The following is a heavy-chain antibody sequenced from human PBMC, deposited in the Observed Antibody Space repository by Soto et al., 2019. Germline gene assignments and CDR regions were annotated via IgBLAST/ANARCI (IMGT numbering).Heavy chain of an antibody. CDR2: ISYDGSNK. Sequence: GGSLRLSCAASGFTFSSYAMHWVRQAPGKGLEWVAVISYDGSNKYYADSVKGRFTISRDNSKNTLYLQMNSLRAEDTAVYHCAREVLGDSSGYYQYFDYWGQGTLVTVSS. CDR3: AREVLGDSSGYYQYFDY. CDR1: GFTFSSYA. D-gene: IGHD3-22*01. V-gene: IGHV3-30-3*01. J-gene: IGHJ4*02.